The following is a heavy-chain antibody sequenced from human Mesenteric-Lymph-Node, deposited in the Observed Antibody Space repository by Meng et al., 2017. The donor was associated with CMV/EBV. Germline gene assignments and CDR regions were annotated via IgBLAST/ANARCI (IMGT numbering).Heavy chain of an antibody. J-gene: IGHJ4*02. CDR2: INHSGST. V-gene: IGHV4-34*02. CDR1: GGSFSGYY. D-gene: IGHD3-9*01. CDR3: ARGSSYDILTGYFDY. Sequence: QVQLQQWVSGLLKASETLYVTCAVYGGSFSGYYWNGIRQSPEKGLEWIGEINHSGSTTYNPSFTSRIIISVDTSTNQISLNMSSVTAADTAVYYCARGSSYDILTGYFDYWGQGALVTVSS.